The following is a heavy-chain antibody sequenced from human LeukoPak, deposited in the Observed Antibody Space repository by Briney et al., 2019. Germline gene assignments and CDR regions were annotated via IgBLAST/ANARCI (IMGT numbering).Heavy chain of an antibody. Sequence: GGSLRLSCAASGFTFDDYAMHWVRQAPGKGLEWVSGISWNSGSIGYADSVKGRFTISRDNAKNSLYLQMNSLRAEDTALYYCAKGIVHYDAFDIWGQGTMVTVSS. CDR1: GFTFDDYA. CDR3: AKGIVHYDAFDI. CDR2: ISWNSGSI. D-gene: IGHD1-26*01. V-gene: IGHV3-9*01. J-gene: IGHJ3*02.